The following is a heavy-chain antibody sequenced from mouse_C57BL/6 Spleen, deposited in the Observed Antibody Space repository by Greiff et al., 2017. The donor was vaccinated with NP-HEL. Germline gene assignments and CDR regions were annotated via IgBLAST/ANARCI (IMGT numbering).Heavy chain of an antibody. CDR2: INPNNGGT. Sequence: VQLQQSGPELVKPGASVKISCTASGYTFTDYNMDWVKQSHGKSLEWIGDINPNNGGTNYNQTFKGKATLTVDKSSSTAYMELRSLTSEYTAVDYCARGVYDCGGWYFDDWGTGTTVTVSS. V-gene: IGHV1-18*01. CDR3: ARGVYDCGGWYFDD. J-gene: IGHJ1*03. D-gene: IGHD2-3*01. CDR1: GYTFTDYN.